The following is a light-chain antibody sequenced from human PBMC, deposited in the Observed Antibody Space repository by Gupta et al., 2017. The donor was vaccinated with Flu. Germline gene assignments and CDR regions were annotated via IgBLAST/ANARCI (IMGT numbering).Light chain of an antibody. CDR2: LGS. CDR3: RQALQTPRT. Sequence: EIVMTQSPLSLPVNPGEPASISCRSSQSLLHSNGYNYLDWYLQKPGQSPQLLIYLGSNRASGVPDRFSGSGSGTDFTLKISRVEAEDVGVYYCRQALQTPRTFGQGTKVEIK. J-gene: IGKJ1*01. CDR1: QSLLHSNGYNY. V-gene: IGKV2-28*01.